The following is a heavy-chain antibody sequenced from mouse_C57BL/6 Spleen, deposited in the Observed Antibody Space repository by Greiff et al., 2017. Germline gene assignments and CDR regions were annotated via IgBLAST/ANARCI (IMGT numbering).Heavy chain of an antibody. CDR1: GYTFTSYG. Sequence: VQLQQSGAELARPGASVKLSCKASGYTFTSYGISWVKQRTGQGLEWIGEIYPRSGNTYYNEKFKGKATLTADKSSSTAYMELRSLTSEDSAVYFCARGDDYGGYFDGWGQGTTLTVSS. CDR2: IYPRSGNT. CDR3: ARGDDYGGYFDG. V-gene: IGHV1-81*01. D-gene: IGHD2-4*01. J-gene: IGHJ2*01.